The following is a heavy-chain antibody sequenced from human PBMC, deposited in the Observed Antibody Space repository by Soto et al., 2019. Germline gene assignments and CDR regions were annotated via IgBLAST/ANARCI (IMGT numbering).Heavy chain of an antibody. CDR1: GFTVSSNY. Sequence: PGGSLRLSCAASGFTVSSNYMSWVRQAPGKGLEWVSVIYSGGSTYYADSVKGRFTISRDNSKNTLYLQMNSLRAEDTAVYYCASGLLLWFGELSPYFDYWGQGTLVTVPQ. V-gene: IGHV3-66*01. CDR2: IYSGGST. CDR3: ASGLLLWFGELSPYFDY. D-gene: IGHD3-10*01. J-gene: IGHJ4*02.